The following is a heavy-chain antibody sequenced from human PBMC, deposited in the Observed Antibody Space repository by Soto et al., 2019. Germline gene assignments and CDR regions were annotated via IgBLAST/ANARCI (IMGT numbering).Heavy chain of an antibody. Sequence: QVQLQQWGAGLLKPSETLSLTCAVYGGSFSGYYWSWIRQPPGKGLEWIGEINHSGSTNYNPSLKSRVTISVDTSKNQFSLKLSSVTAADTAVYYCARSLIVVVVAATHPFDYWGQGTLVTVSS. CDR1: GGSFSGYY. CDR2: INHSGST. V-gene: IGHV4-34*01. CDR3: ARSLIVVVVAATHPFDY. D-gene: IGHD2-15*01. J-gene: IGHJ4*02.